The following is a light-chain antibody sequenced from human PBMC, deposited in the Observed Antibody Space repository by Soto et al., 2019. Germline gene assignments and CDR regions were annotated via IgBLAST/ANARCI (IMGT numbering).Light chain of an antibody. V-gene: IGLV2-14*01. J-gene: IGLJ1*01. CDR3: SSYTSSSTYA. CDR1: SSDVGGYNY. Sequence: QSVLTQPASVSGSPGQSITISCTGTSSDVGGYNYVSWYQQHPGKAPKLMIYDVSNRPSGISNRFSGSKSGNTASLTISGLQAEDEADYYGSSYTSSSTYALGTGTKFPV. CDR2: DVS.